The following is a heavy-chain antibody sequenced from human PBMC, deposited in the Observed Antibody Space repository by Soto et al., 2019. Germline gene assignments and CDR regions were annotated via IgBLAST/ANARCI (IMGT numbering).Heavy chain of an antibody. CDR2: ITYDGNSV. D-gene: IGHD3-22*01. J-gene: IGHJ3*02. CDR1: GFSFSYYG. CDR3: ANEWRLSDSTGLDAFHI. V-gene: IGHV3-30*18. Sequence: QVQLVESGGGVVQPGRSLRLYCAASGFSFSYYGMHWVRQAPGKGLEWVATITYDGNSVYYGDTVKGRFTISIDDFKNTVYLQMNSLRNEDTAVYYCANEWRLSDSTGLDAFHILGQGTMVTVSS.